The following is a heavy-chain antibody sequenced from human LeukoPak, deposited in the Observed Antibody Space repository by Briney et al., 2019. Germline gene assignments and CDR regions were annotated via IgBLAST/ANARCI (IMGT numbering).Heavy chain of an antibody. CDR3: ARGGRRLFDY. CDR1: GFTFSSYS. CDR2: ISSSSSYI. Sequence: GGSLRLSCAASGFTFSSYSMNWVRQAPGKGLGWVSSISSSSSYIYYADSVKGRFTISRDNAKNSLYLQMNSLRAEDTAVYYCARGGRRLFDYWGQGTLVTVSS. J-gene: IGHJ4*02. V-gene: IGHV3-21*01.